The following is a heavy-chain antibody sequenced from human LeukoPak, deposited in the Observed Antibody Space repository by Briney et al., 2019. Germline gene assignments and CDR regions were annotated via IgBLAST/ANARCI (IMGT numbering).Heavy chain of an antibody. J-gene: IGHJ5*02. V-gene: IGHV4-34*01. CDR3: ARGGWLPNWFDH. CDR1: GGSFSGYY. D-gene: IGHD5-12*01. Sequence: SETLSLTCAVSGGSFSGYYWSWIRPPPGKGLEWIGEINHSGNTNYNPSLKSRVTISVDTSKNQFSLKLSSVTAADTAVYYCARGGWLPNWFDHWGQGTLVTVSS. CDR2: INHSGNT.